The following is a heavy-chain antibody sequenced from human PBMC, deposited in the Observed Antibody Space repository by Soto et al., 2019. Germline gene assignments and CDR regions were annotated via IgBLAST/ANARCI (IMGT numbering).Heavy chain of an antibody. V-gene: IGHV4-59*08. CDR2: IYYSGST. J-gene: IGHJ6*03. CDR1: GGSISSYY. D-gene: IGHD4-4*01. CDR3: ARGDYRDDYYYYMDV. Sequence: SETLSLTCTVSGGSISSYYWSWIRQPPGKGLEWIGYIYYSGSTNYNPSLKSRVTISVDTSKNQFSLKLSSVTAADTAVYYCARGDYRDDYYYYMDVWGKGTTVTVSS.